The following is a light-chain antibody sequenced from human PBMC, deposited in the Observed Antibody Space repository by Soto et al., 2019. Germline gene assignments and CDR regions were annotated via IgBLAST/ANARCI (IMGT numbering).Light chain of an antibody. V-gene: IGKV3-20*01. CDR3: QQYSRAPRT. CDR1: QSIDNNY. Sequence: EIVLTHSPGTLSLSPGERATLSCRASQSIDNNYLAWYQQKPGQAPRLVIYGASTRATDIPDRFSASGSGTDFTPTISRLEPEDFAVYYCQQYSRAPRTFGQGTKVDIK. J-gene: IGKJ1*01. CDR2: GAS.